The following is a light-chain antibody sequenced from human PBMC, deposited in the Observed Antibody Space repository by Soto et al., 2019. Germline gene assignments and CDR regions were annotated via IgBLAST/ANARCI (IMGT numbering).Light chain of an antibody. V-gene: IGLV2-14*01. CDR3: SLYTSENTYV. CDR2: EVS. J-gene: IGLJ1*01. CDR1: SSDVGGYNY. Sequence: QSVLTQPASVSGSPGQSITISCTGTSSDVGGYNYVSWYQQHPGKAPELMIFEVSNRPSGVSNRFSGSKSGNTASLTISGLQTEDEADYYCSLYTSENTYVFGTGTKVTVL.